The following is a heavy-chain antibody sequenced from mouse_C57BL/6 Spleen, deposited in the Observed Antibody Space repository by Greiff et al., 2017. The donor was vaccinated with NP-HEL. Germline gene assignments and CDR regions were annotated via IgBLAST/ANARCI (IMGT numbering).Heavy chain of an antibody. D-gene: IGHD1-1*01. Sequence: VQLQQSGPGLVQPSQSLSITCTVSGFSLTSYGVHWVRQSPGKGLEWLGVIWRGGSTDYNAAFMSRLSITKDNSKSQVFFKMNSLQADDTAIYYCAKNEDYYGSSYVGWYFDVWGTGTTVTVSS. J-gene: IGHJ1*03. CDR3: AKNEDYYGSSYVGWYFDV. CDR1: GFSLTSYG. CDR2: IWRGGST. V-gene: IGHV2-5*01.